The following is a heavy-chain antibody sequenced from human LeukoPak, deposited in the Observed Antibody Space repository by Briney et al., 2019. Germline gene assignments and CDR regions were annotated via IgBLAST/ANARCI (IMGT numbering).Heavy chain of an antibody. Sequence: GGSLRLSCAASGFTFSSYAMHWVHQAPGKGLEWVAVMSYDGSNKYYADSVKGRFTISRDNSKNTLYLQMNSLRAEDTAVYYCARGTYYYDGSGYFPGYWGQGTLVTVSS. CDR2: MSYDGSNK. D-gene: IGHD3-22*01. CDR3: ARGTYYYDGSGYFPGY. CDR1: GFTFSSYA. J-gene: IGHJ4*02. V-gene: IGHV3-30-3*01.